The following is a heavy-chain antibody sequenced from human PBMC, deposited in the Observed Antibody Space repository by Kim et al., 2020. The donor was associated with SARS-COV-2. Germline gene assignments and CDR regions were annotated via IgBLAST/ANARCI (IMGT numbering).Heavy chain of an antibody. CDR1: GYSISSGYY. CDR2: IYHSGST. CDR3: ARVGATGY. V-gene: IGHV4-38-2*02. D-gene: IGHD1-26*01. J-gene: IGHJ4*02. Sequence: SETLSLTCTVSGYSISSGYYWGWIRQPPGKGLEWIGSIYHSGSTYYNPSLKSRFTISVDTSKNQFSLKLSSVTAADTAVYYWARVGATGYWGQGTLVTVSS.